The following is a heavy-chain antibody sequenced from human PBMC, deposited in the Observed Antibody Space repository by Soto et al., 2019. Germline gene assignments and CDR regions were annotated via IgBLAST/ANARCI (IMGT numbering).Heavy chain of an antibody. CDR2: IVVGSGNT. Sequence: GASVKVSCKASGFTFSSSAMQWVRQARGQRLEWIGWIVVGSGNTNYAQKFQERVTITRDMSTSTAYMEVSSLRSEDTAVYYCAAGFYDSGRYSLDYWGQGILVTVFS. J-gene: IGHJ4*02. CDR1: GFTFSSSA. V-gene: IGHV1-58*02. CDR3: AAGFYDSGRYSLDY. D-gene: IGHD3-22*01.